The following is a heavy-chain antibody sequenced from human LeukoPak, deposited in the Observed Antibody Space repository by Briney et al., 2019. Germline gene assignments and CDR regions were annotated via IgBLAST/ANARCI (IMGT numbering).Heavy chain of an antibody. D-gene: IGHD3-3*01. J-gene: IGHJ4*02. CDR2: ISYDGSNK. Sequence: GGSLRLSCVASGFTFSSYAMSWVRQAPGKGLEWVAVISYDGSNKYYADSVKGRFTISRDNSKNTLYLQMNSLRAEDTAVYYCAKDLPYDFWSGSIDYWGQGTLVTVSS. V-gene: IGHV3-30-3*01. CDR3: AKDLPYDFWSGSIDY. CDR1: GFTFSSYA.